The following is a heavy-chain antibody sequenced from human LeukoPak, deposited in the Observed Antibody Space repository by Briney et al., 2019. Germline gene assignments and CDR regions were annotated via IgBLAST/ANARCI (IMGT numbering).Heavy chain of an antibody. CDR1: GFTFSSYG. J-gene: IGHJ4*02. Sequence: GGSLRLSCAASGFTFSSYGMHWVRQAPGKGLEWVAVIWYDGSNKYYADSVKGRFTISRDNSKNTLYLQMNSLRAEDTAVYYCARDRGGNSVLDYWGQGTLVTVSS. D-gene: IGHD4-23*01. V-gene: IGHV3-33*01. CDR2: IWYDGSNK. CDR3: ARDRGGNSVLDY.